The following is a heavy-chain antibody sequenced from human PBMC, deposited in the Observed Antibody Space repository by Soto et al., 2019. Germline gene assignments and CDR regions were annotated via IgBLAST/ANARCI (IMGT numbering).Heavy chain of an antibody. D-gene: IGHD6-25*01. CDR2: TYYRSKWYN. V-gene: IGHV6-1*01. CDR1: GDSVSSNSAA. J-gene: IGHJ6*02. Sequence: SQTLSLTCAISGDSVSSNSAAWNWIRQSPSRGLEWLGRTYYRSKWYNDYAVSVKSRITINPDTSKNQFPLQLNSVTPEDTAVYYCARVRSGYDDLYYYYGMDVWGQGTTVTVPS. CDR3: ARVRSGYDDLYYYYGMDV.